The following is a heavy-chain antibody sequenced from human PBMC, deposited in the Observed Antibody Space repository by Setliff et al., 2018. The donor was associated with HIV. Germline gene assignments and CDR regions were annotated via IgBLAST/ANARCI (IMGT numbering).Heavy chain of an antibody. J-gene: IGHJ3*01. Sequence: PGESLRLSCAASGFTFDDYGMTWVRQAPGKGLEWVSGINWNGGGTGYADSVKGRFTISRDNAKNSLFLEMTNLRAEDTAFYYCTNKPESFNSFEVWGQGTMVTVSS. CDR1: GFTFDDYG. CDR2: INWNGGGT. CDR3: TNKPESFNSFEV. V-gene: IGHV3-20*04.